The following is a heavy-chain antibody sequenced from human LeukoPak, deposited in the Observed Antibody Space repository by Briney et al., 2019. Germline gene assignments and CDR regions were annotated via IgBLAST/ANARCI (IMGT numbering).Heavy chain of an antibody. V-gene: IGHV4-34*01. CDR2: INHSGST. D-gene: IGHD6-13*01. J-gene: IGHJ4*02. CDR1: GGSFSGYY. Sequence: SETLSLTCAVYGGSFSGYYWSWIRQPPGKGLEWIGEINHSGSTNYNPPLKSRVTISVDTSKNQFSLKLSSVTAADTAVYYCARGRWHPSVRVDYWGQGTLVTVSS. CDR3: ARGRWHPSVRVDY.